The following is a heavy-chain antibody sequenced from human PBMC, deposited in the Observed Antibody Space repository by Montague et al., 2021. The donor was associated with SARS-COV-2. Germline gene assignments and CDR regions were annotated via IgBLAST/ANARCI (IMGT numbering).Heavy chain of an antibody. CDR1: GGSMNSGGYY. Sequence: TLSLTCTVSGGSMNSGGYYWSWIRQHPGKGLEWIGYIYYTGSTFYNPSLKSRLTMSVDTSQNQFSLRLISVTAADTAVYYCARGRGYTGYDSDWGQGTLVIVTS. J-gene: IGHJ4*02. D-gene: IGHD5-12*01. CDR3: ARGRGYTGYDSD. V-gene: IGHV4-31*03. CDR2: IYYTGST.